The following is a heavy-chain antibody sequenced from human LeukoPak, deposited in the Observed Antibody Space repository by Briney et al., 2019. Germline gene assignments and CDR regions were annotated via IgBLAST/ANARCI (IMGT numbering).Heavy chain of an antibody. V-gene: IGHV1-69*13. Sequence: SVKVSCKASGGTFSSYAISWVRQAPGQGLEWMGGIIPIFGTANYAQKFQGRVTITADESTSTAYMELSSLRSEDTAVYYCARVQNSYSSSLSDRYYGMDVWGQGTTVTVSS. CDR2: IIPIFGTA. D-gene: IGHD6-6*01. CDR3: ARVQNSYSSSLSDRYYGMDV. CDR1: GGTFSSYA. J-gene: IGHJ6*02.